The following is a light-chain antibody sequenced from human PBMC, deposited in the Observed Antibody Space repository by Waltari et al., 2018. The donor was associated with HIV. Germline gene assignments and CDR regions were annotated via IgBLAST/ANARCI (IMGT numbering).Light chain of an antibody. J-gene: IGLJ1*01. CDR3: CSYAGSSTHV. CDR1: SSDVGNYNV. CDR2: DVS. V-gene: IGLV2-23*02. Sequence: QSALTQPASVSGSPGQSITISCTGTSSDVGNYNVVSWYQQHPGKAPKLMIYDVSKRPSGVSNVFAGTNAGNTACLTSCGLQAEDEAYYYCCSYAGSSTHVFGTGTKVTVL.